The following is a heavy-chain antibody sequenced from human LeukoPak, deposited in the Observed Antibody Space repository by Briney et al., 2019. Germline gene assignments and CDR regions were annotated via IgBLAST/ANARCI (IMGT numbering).Heavy chain of an antibody. D-gene: IGHD5-12*01. CDR2: ISYDGSNK. CDR3: AKDGGYSGYDPKVSLDY. J-gene: IGHJ4*02. CDR1: GFTFSSYG. V-gene: IGHV3-30*18. Sequence: GRSLRLSCAASGFTFSSYGMHWVRQAPGKGLEWVAVISYDGSNKYYADSVKGRFTISRDNSKNTPYLQMNSLRAEDTAVYYCAKDGGYSGYDPKVSLDYWGQGTLVTVSS.